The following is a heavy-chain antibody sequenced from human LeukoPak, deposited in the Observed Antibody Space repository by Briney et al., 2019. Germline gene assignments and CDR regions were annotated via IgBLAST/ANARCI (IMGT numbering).Heavy chain of an antibody. CDR1: GGSISNYY. V-gene: IGHV4-4*07. D-gene: IGHD6-13*01. Sequence: SETLSLTCTVSGGSISNYYWSWIRQPAGKGLEWIGRIYTSGSTNYNPSFKSRVTMSVDTSKNQFSLKLSSVTAADTAVYYCTRYSSSRASWFDPWGQGTLVTVSS. CDR2: IYTSGST. J-gene: IGHJ5*02. CDR3: TRYSSSRASWFDP.